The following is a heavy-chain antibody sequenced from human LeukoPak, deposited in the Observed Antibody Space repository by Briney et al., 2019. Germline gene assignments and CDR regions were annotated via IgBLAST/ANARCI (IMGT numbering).Heavy chain of an antibody. CDR1: GFTFNSSG. CDR3: AKGYGGNMDY. D-gene: IGHD4-23*01. CDR2: ISASGGTT. V-gene: IGHV3-23*01. Sequence: GGSLRLSCAASGFTFNSSGMTWVRQAPGKGLEWVSSISASGGTTYYADSVKGRFTISRDNSKNTLYLQMDSLRAEDTAVYYCAKGYGGNMDYWGQGTLVTVSS. J-gene: IGHJ4*02.